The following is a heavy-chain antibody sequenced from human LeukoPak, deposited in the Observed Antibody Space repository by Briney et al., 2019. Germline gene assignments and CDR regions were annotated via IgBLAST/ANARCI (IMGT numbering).Heavy chain of an antibody. CDR1: GGSISSYY. D-gene: IGHD1-7*01. Sequence: SETLSLTCTVSGGSISSYYWSWIRQPPGKGLEWIGYIYTSGSTNYNPSLKSRVTISVDTSKNQFSLKLSSVTAADTAVYYCARHKLYYYYYMDVWDKGTTVTVSS. V-gene: IGHV4-4*09. CDR3: ARHKLYYYYYMDV. J-gene: IGHJ6*03. CDR2: IYTSGST.